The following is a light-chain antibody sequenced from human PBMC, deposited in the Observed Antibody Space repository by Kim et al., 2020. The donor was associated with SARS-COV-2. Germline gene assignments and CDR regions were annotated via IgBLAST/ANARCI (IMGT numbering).Light chain of an antibody. CDR3: QQANSFPPWT. CDR2: GES. Sequence: SVGERVTITCRASQDINTWLGWYQQKPGKAPKLLIYGESNLQSGVPSRFSGSGSGADFTLTISRLQPDDCATYYCQQANSFPPWTFGQGTKV. CDR1: QDINTW. J-gene: IGKJ1*01. V-gene: IGKV1-12*01.